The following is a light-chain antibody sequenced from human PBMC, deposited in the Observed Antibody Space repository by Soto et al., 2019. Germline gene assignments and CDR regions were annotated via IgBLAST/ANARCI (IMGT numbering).Light chain of an antibody. CDR3: QPYDGYPWM. CDR1: QSISSW. Sequence: DIQMTQSPSTLSASVGDRVTITCRASQSISSWLAWYQQKPGKAPKLLIYDASSLERGVPSRFSGSGSGTEFPLTVSSLQPDDFATYYCQPYDGYPWMFGQETKGEI. CDR2: DAS. V-gene: IGKV1-5*01. J-gene: IGKJ1*01.